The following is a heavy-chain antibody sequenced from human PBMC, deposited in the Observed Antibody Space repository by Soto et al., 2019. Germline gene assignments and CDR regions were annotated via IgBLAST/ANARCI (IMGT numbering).Heavy chain of an antibody. CDR2: IYHSGST. CDR3: TRGAGAPWVRFDS. J-gene: IGHJ4*02. CDR1: GGPISSSNW. Sequence: SETLSLTCAVSGGPISSSNWWSWVRQPPGKGLEWIGEIYHSGSTNYNPSLASRLSIAVDTSMNQFSLRLTSVTAADTALYYCTRGAGAPWVRFDSWGQGTLVTVSS. D-gene: IGHD3-22*01. V-gene: IGHV4-4*02.